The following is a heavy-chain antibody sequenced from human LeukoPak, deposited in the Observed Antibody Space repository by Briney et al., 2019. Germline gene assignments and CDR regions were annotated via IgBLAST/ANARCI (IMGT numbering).Heavy chain of an antibody. CDR1: GFTFTNYA. D-gene: IGHD5/OR15-5a*01. J-gene: IGHJ2*01. CDR3: AKCVSGFWYFDL. CDR2: ITGSGGST. V-gene: IGHV3-23*01. Sequence: GTSLRLSCVASGFTFTNYAMSWVRQAPGKGLEWVSGITGSGGSTDYADSVNGRFTISRDNSKNTLYLQMNSLRAEDTAVYYCAKCVSGFWYFDLWGRGTLVTVSS.